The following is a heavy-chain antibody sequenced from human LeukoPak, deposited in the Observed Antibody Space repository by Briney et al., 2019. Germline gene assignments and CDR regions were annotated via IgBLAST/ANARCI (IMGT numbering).Heavy chain of an antibody. CDR1: GDSISSFD. D-gene: IGHD1-26*01. Sequence: PSETLSLTCIVSGDSISSFDWSWIRQPPGKELEWIAYIYYSGSTYYNPSLKSRVTISVDTSKNQFSLKLSSVTAADTAVYYCARRPRYSGSYGAFDIWGQGTMVTVSS. J-gene: IGHJ3*02. CDR2: IYYSGST. CDR3: ARRPRYSGSYGAFDI. V-gene: IGHV4-59*04.